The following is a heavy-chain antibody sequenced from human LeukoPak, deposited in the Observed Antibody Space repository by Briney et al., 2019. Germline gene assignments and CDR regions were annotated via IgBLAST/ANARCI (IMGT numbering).Heavy chain of an antibody. D-gene: IGHD3-3*01. CDR2: ISSSSTI. J-gene: IGHJ4*02. CDR3: ARDVTPSFWSGYYTPFDY. V-gene: IGHV3-48*03. CDR1: GFTFSSYE. Sequence: GGSLRLSCAASGFTFSSYEMNWVRQAPGKGLEWVSYISSSSTIYYADSVKGRFIISRDNAKNSLYLQMNSLRAEDTAVYYCARDVTPSFWSGYYTPFDYWGQGTLVTVSS.